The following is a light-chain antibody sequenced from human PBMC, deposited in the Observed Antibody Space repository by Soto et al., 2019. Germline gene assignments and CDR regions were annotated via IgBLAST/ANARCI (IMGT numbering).Light chain of an antibody. CDR1: SCNIGSNT. CDR2: SND. CDR3: AAWDDSLHAVV. V-gene: IGLV1-44*01. J-gene: IGLJ2*01. Sequence: QSVLTQPPSASGTPGQRVTISCSGSSCNIGSNTVNWYQQLPGTAPKLLISSNDQRPSGVPDRFFGSKSGTSASLAISGLQSADESDYYCAAWDDSLHAVVFGGGTKLTVL.